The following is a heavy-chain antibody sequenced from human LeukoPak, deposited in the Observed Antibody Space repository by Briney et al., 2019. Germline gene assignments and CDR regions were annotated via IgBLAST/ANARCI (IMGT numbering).Heavy chain of an antibody. CDR1: GFTFSSYS. V-gene: IGHV3-21*01. CDR2: ISSSSSYI. D-gene: IGHD1-26*01. CDR3: ARGRGHSGSYYGCSIDPAFDI. Sequence: PGGSLRLSCAASGFTFSSYSMNWVRQAPGKGLEWVSSISSSSSYIYYADSVKGRFTISRDNAKNSLYLQMNSLRAEDTAVYYCARGRGHSGSYYGCSIDPAFDIWGQGTMVTVSS. J-gene: IGHJ3*02.